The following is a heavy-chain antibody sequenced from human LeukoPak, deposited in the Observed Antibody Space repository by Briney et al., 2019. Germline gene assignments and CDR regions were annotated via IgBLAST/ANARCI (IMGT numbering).Heavy chain of an antibody. D-gene: IGHD3-10*01. CDR3: ARGPPGGQFDP. Sequence: SQTLSLTCTDSAGSISSGGYYCSWIRQHPGKGLEWIGYIYYSGSTNYNPSLKSRVTISVDTSNNQFSLKLSSVTAADTAVYYCARGPPGGQFDPWGQGTLVTVSS. CDR1: AGSISSGGYY. CDR2: IYYSGST. J-gene: IGHJ5*02. V-gene: IGHV4-61*08.